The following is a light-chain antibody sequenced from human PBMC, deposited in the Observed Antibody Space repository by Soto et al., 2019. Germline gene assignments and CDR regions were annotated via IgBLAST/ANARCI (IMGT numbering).Light chain of an antibody. CDR3: AAWDDNLNGLYV. CDR2: SSN. CDR1: SSNIGSNT. J-gene: IGLJ1*01. Sequence: QSALTQPPSASGTPGQRVTISCSGSSSNIGSNTVNWYQQLPGTAPKLLIYSSNQRPSGVPDRFSGSKPGTSASLAISGLQSEDEADYYCAAWDDNLNGLYVFGTGTKVTVL. V-gene: IGLV1-44*01.